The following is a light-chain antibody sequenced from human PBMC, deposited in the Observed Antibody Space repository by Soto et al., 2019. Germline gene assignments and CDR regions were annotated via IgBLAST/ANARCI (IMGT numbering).Light chain of an antibody. CDR2: ASS. V-gene: IGKV1-39*01. J-gene: IGKJ5*01. CDR1: QTISNT. CDR3: QQTYTTPIT. Sequence: DIQMTQSPSSLSASVGDRVTITCRASQTISNTLNWYQQRPGKAPNLLIYASSTLQSGVPPRFRCGGSRTEFTPAISSLPPEDFATYYCQQTYTTPITFGQGTRLDIK.